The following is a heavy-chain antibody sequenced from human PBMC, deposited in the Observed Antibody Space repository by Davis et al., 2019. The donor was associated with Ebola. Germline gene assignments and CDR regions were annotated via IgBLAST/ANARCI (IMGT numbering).Heavy chain of an antibody. CDR1: GYSISSDYY. Sequence: PSETLSLTCAVSGYSISSDYYWGWIRQSPVKGLEWIASINHAGITYYNPSLKSRVTISVDMSKNQFSLKLKSLTAADTAVYYCGRDRPSGYYDYWGQGTQVTVSS. CDR2: INHAGIT. J-gene: IGHJ4*02. CDR3: GRDRPSGYYDY. V-gene: IGHV4-38-2*02. D-gene: IGHD3-22*01.